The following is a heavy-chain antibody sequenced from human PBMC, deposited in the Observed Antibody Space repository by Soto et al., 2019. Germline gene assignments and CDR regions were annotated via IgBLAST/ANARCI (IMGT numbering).Heavy chain of an antibody. CDR1: EFTFSDYA. V-gene: IGHV3-30-3*01. CDR2: ISDDGDKV. Sequence: PGGSLRLSCAASEFTFSDYAMHWVRQAPGKGLEWVAVISDDGDKVFYADSMKDRLTISRDNSKSTLFLQMNSLRAEDTAVYYCARDRKGPNIVVVVAATYGMDVWGQGTTVTVSS. J-gene: IGHJ6*02. D-gene: IGHD2-15*01. CDR3: ARDRKGPNIVVVVAATYGMDV.